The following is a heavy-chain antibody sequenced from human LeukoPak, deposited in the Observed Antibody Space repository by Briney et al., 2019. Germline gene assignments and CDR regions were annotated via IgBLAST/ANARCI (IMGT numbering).Heavy chain of an antibody. D-gene: IGHD3-10*01. Sequence: SETLSLTCTVSGGSISSYYWSWIRQPPGKGLEWIGYIYYSGSTNYNPSLKSRVTISVDTSKNQFSLKLSSVTAADTAVYYCARETTMVRGGGDAFDIWGQGTMVTVSS. J-gene: IGHJ3*02. CDR3: ARETTMVRGGGDAFDI. CDR1: GGSISSYY. V-gene: IGHV4-59*01. CDR2: IYYSGST.